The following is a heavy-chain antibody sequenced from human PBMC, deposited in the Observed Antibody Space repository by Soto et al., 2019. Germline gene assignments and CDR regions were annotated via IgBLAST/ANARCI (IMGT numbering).Heavy chain of an antibody. V-gene: IGHV4-39*01. CDR1: GGSISSSSYY. J-gene: IGHJ4*02. CDR3: EVISYYFDY. Sequence: SETLSLTCTVSGGSISSSSYYWGWIRQPPGKGLEWIGSIYYSGSTYYNPSLKSRVTISVDTSKNQFSLKLSSVTAADTAVYYFEVISYYFDYWGQGTLVTVSS. CDR2: IYYSGST. D-gene: IGHD3-22*01.